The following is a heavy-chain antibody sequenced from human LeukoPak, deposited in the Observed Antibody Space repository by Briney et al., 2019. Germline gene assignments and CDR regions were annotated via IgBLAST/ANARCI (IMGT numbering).Heavy chain of an antibody. CDR2: IIPIFGTA. Sequence: SVKVSCKACGGTFSSYAISWVRQAPGQGLEWMGGIIPIFGTANYAQKFQGRVTITADESTSTAYMELSSLRSEDTAVYYCARAGPIAADLFDYWGQGTLVTVSS. J-gene: IGHJ4*02. V-gene: IGHV1-69*01. D-gene: IGHD6-13*01. CDR1: GGTFSSYA. CDR3: ARAGPIAADLFDY.